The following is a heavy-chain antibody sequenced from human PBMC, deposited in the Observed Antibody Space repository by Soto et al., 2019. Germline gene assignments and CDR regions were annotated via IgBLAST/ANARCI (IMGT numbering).Heavy chain of an antibody. D-gene: IGHD3-22*01. CDR3: ARGMEYYDSSGFDY. J-gene: IGHJ4*02. CDR1: GGSISSSSYY. Sequence: SETLSLTCTVSGGSISSSSYYWGWIRQPPGKGLEWIGSIYYSGSTYYNPSLKSRVTISVDTSKNQFSLKLSSVTAADTAVYYCARGMEYYDSSGFDYWGQGTLVTVSS. CDR2: IYYSGST. V-gene: IGHV4-39*07.